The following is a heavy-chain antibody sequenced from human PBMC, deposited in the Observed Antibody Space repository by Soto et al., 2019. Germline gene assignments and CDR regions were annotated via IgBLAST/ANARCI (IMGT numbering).Heavy chain of an antibody. CDR1: GGSLRYFVHF. Sequence: SETRSLTWTVSGGSLRYFVHFWTWIRQRPGRGLEWIGYSTYTGVTYYSPSLQSRISISVDTSKNQFSLTLNSVTAADTAVYYCATDSGGPPLNRFDSWGHGTLVTVSS. CDR2: STYTGVT. J-gene: IGHJ5*01. D-gene: IGHD3-16*01. CDR3: ATDSGGPPLNRFDS. V-gene: IGHV4-31*02.